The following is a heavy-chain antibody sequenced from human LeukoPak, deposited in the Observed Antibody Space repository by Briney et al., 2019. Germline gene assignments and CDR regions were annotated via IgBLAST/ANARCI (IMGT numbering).Heavy chain of an antibody. CDR3: AREPYQQLASFDY. V-gene: IGHV4-59*12. CDR1: GGSISSYY. D-gene: IGHD6-13*01. J-gene: IGHJ4*02. Sequence: PSETLSLTCTVSGGSISSYYWSWIRQPPGKGLEWIGYIYYSGSTNYNPSLKSRVTISVDTSKNQFSLKLSSVTAADTAVYYCAREPYQQLASFDYWGQGTLVTVSS. CDR2: IYYSGST.